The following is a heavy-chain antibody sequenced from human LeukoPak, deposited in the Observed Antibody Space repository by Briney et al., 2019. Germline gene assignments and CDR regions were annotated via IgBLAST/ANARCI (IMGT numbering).Heavy chain of an antibody. V-gene: IGHV1-18*01. CDR2: ISAYNGNT. CDR1: GYTFTSYG. Sequence: ASVKVSCKASGYTFTSYGINWVRQAPGQGLEWMGWISAYNGNTNYAQKLQGRVTMTTDASTSTAYMELRSLRSDDTAVYYCARARYCSSTSCYNERYYYYGMDVWGQGTTVTVSS. D-gene: IGHD2-2*02. CDR3: ARARYCSSTSCYNERYYYYGMDV. J-gene: IGHJ6*02.